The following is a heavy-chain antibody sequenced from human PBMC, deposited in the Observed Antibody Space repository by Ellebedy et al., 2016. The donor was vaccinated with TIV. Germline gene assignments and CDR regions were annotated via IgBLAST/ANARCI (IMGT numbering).Heavy chain of an antibody. Sequence: GESLKISCEASGFTFSSYVMTWVRQPPGKGLEWVANITQDGRDKYYVDSVRGRFTISRDNAKNSLYLQMNSLTVEDTAVYYCARRYCTISRCFAASWASLDMWGQGTMVTVSS. V-gene: IGHV3-7*01. CDR3: ARRYCTISRCFAASWASLDM. D-gene: IGHD2-2*01. J-gene: IGHJ3*02. CDR2: ITQDGRDK. CDR1: GFTFSSYV.